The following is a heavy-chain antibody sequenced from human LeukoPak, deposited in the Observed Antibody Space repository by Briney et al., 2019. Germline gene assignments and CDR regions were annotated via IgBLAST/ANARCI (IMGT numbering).Heavy chain of an antibody. Sequence: GGSLRLSCAASGFTFSSYSMNWVRQAPGKGLEWVSYISSSSTIYYADSVKGRFTTSRDNSKNTLYLQMNSLRAEDTAVYYCAREGYCSSTSCYTLGDAFDIWGQGTMVTVSS. J-gene: IGHJ3*02. CDR1: GFTFSSYS. CDR3: AREGYCSSTSCYTLGDAFDI. V-gene: IGHV3-48*01. CDR2: ISSSSTI. D-gene: IGHD2-2*02.